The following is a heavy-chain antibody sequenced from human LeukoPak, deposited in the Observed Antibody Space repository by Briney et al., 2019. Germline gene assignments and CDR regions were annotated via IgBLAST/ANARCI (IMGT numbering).Heavy chain of an antibody. CDR2: IYYSGST. J-gene: IGHJ6*02. CDR3: ARVVTTAPYYYYGMDV. D-gene: IGHD2-21*02. CDR1: GGSIGSYY. Sequence: PETLSLTCTVSGGSIGSYYWSWIRQPPGKGLEWIGYIYYSGSTYYNPSLKSRVTISVDTSKNQFSLKLSSVTAADTAVYYCARVVTTAPYYYYGMDVWGQGTTVTVSS. V-gene: IGHV4-59*06.